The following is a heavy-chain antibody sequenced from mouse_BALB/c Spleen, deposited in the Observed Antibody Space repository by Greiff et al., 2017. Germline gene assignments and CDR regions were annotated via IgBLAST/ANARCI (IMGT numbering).Heavy chain of an antibody. CDR3: ASPCGNTWFAY. CDR1: GFTFSSYG. D-gene: IGHD2-1*01. CDR2: INSNGGST. V-gene: IGHV5-6-3*01. J-gene: IGHJ3*01. Sequence: EVQVVESGGGLVQPGGSLKLSCAASGFTFSSYGMSWVRQTPDKRLELVATINSNGGSTYYPDSVKGRFTISRDNAKNTLYLQMSSLKSEDTAMYYCASPCGNTWFAYWGQGTLVTVSA.